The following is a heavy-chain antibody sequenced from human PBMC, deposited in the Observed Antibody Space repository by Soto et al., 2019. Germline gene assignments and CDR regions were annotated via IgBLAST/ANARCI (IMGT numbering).Heavy chain of an antibody. V-gene: IGHV3-73*01. J-gene: IGHJ6*04. D-gene: IGHD4-17*01. CDR3: TTSPWDYGDYHGNMDV. Sequence: GGSLRLSCAASGFTFSGSAMHWVRQASGKGLEWVGRIRSKANSYATAYAASVKGRFTISRDDSKNTAYLQMNSLKTEDTAVYYCTTSPWDYGDYHGNMDVWGKGTTVTVSS. CDR1: GFTFSGSA. CDR2: IRSKANSYAT.